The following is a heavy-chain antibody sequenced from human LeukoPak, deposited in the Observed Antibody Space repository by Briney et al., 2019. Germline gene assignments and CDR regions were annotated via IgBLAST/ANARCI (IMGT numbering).Heavy chain of an antibody. CDR1: GGTFSSYA. CDR3: ARDCHRGFREH. CDR2: IIPMFGTA. D-gene: IGHD3-10*01. J-gene: IGHJ1*01. Sequence: SVKVSCKASGGTFSSYATSWVRQAPGEGLEWMGRIIPMFGTADYAHKFQGRVTITADESTETAYMELSSLRSEDTAIYYCARDCHRGFREHWGQGTLVTVSS. V-gene: IGHV1-69*15.